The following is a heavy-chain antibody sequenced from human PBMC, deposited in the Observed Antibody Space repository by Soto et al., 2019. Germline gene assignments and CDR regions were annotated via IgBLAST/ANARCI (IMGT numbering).Heavy chain of an antibody. J-gene: IGHJ4*02. CDR3: AKGREYQLLWSGFDY. D-gene: IGHD2-2*01. CDR1: GFTFSNYA. V-gene: IGHV3-23*01. Sequence: WGSLRLSCAASGFTFSNYAISWVRQAPGKGLEWVSAISGSGGSTYYADSVKGRFTISRDNSKNTLYLQMNSLRAEDTAVYYCAKGREYQLLWSGFDYWGQGTLVTVSS. CDR2: ISGSGGST.